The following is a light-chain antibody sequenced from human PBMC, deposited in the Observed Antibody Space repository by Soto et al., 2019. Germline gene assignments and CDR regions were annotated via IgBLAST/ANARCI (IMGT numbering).Light chain of an antibody. CDR1: HGISTF. J-gene: IGKJ1*01. CDR3: QKYNSAPWT. CDR2: AAS. Sequence: DIQITQSPSSLSASVGDRVTITCRASHGISTFLAWYQQKPGKVPQLLIYAASTLQSGVPSRFSGSGSGTDFTLTISSLQPEDVATYYCQKYNSAPWTFGQGTKVDIK. V-gene: IGKV1-27*01.